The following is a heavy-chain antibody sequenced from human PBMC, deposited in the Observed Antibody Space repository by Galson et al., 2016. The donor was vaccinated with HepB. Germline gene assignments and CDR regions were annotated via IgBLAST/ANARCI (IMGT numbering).Heavy chain of an antibody. CDR3: ARKGYDSSGYDY. D-gene: IGHD3-22*01. Sequence: SVKVSCKASGYTFTNYAMHWVRQAPGQRLEWMGWINAGNGNTKYSQRFQGRVTITRDTSASRAYMELSSLRSEDTAVYYCARKGYDSSGYDYWGQGTLVTVSS. J-gene: IGHJ4*02. CDR1: GYTFTNYA. V-gene: IGHV1-3*01. CDR2: INAGNGNT.